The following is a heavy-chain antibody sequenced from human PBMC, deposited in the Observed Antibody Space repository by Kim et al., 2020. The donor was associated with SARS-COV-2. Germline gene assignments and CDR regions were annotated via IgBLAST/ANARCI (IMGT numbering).Heavy chain of an antibody. D-gene: IGHD6-13*01. Sequence: SETLSLTCTVSGSSIGIGYYWGWIRQPPGRGLEWIGSISHSGHTYFNVPLQSRLTISVDTSKKQFSLNLTSVTAADTAVYYCARKMLSGWFNFDVWGQGTMVTVSP. CDR1: GSSIGIGYY. V-gene: IGHV4-38-2*02. CDR3: ARKMLSGWFNFDV. CDR2: ISHSGHT. J-gene: IGHJ3*01.